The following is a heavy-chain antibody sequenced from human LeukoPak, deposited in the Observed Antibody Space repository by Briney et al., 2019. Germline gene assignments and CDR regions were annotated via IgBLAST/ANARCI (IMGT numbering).Heavy chain of an antibody. CDR1: GFSVSDYS. Sequence: GGSLRLSCAAPGFSVSDYSISWTRQSPGKGPEWISYVMSGRGSTNYAGSVKGRFTISRDNAKSSVALQLDGLRADDTAVYFCTRERRGSYYAFESWGQGTLVTVSS. D-gene: IGHD3-10*01. CDR2: VMSGRGST. V-gene: IGHV3-11*05. J-gene: IGHJ4*02. CDR3: TRERRGSYYAFES.